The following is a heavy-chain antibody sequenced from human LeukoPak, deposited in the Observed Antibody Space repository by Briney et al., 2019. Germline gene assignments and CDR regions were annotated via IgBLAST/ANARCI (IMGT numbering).Heavy chain of an antibody. J-gene: IGHJ4*02. CDR1: GGSFSGYD. V-gene: IGHV4-59*01. D-gene: IGHD7-27*01. CDR2: IYYTGST. CDR3: ASRKLGNDY. Sequence: SETLSLTCAVYGGSFSGYDWSWIRLSPGKGLEWIGYIYYTGSTSYNPSLRSRVTMSADTSKNQFSLKLSSVTAADTAVYYCASRKLGNDYWGQGTLVTVSS.